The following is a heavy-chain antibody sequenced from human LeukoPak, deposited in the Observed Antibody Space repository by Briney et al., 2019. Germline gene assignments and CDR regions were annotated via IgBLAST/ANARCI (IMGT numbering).Heavy chain of an antibody. Sequence: SGGSLRLSCAASGFTFSNAWMNWVRQAPGKGLEWVSSISSSSSYIYYADSVKGRFTISRDNAKNSLYLQMNSLRAEDTAVYYCARDWFDPWGQGTLVTVSS. CDR3: ARDWFDP. CDR1: GFTFSNAW. V-gene: IGHV3-21*01. J-gene: IGHJ5*02. CDR2: ISSSSSYI.